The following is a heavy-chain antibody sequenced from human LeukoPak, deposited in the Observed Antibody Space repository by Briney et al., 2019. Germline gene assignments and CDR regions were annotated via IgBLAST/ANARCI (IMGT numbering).Heavy chain of an antibody. V-gene: IGHV3-33*01. Sequence: GGSLRLSCAASGFTFSSYGMHWVRQAPGKGLEWVVVIWYDGSNKYYADSVKGRFTISRDNSKNTLYLQMNSLRAEGTAVYYCARGGEQWLRYFDYWGQGTLVTVSS. CDR2: IWYDGSNK. J-gene: IGHJ4*02. D-gene: IGHD6-19*01. CDR3: ARGGEQWLRYFDY. CDR1: GFTFSSYG.